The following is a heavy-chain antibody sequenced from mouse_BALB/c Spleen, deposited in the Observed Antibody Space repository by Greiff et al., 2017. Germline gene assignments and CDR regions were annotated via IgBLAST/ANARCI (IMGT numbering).Heavy chain of an antibody. D-gene: IGHD1-1*02. J-gene: IGHJ4*01. CDR1: GFTFSSYS. V-gene: IGHV5-12-2*01. CDR2: ISTGGGST. Sequence: EVKLVESGGGLVQPGGSLKLSCAASGFTFSSYSMPWVRQTPGKGLEWVAYISTGGGSTYYPDPVKGRFTISRDNAKNTLYLQMSSLKSEDTAMYYCARLHGGYYAMDYWGQGTSVTVSS. CDR3: ARLHGGYYAMDY.